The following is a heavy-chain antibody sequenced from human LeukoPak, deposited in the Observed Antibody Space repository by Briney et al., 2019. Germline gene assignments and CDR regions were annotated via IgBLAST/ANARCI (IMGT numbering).Heavy chain of an antibody. CDR3: ARDVVGMAATGTNGKDAFDI. V-gene: IGHV1-18*01. J-gene: IGHJ3*02. Sequence: ASVKVSCKASGYTFTSYGISWVRQAPGQGLEWMGWISAYNGNTNYAQKLQGRVTMTADTSTSTAYMELRSLRSDDTAVYYCARDVVGMAATGTNGKDAFDIWGQGTMVTVSS. CDR2: ISAYNGNT. CDR1: GYTFTSYG. D-gene: IGHD6-13*01.